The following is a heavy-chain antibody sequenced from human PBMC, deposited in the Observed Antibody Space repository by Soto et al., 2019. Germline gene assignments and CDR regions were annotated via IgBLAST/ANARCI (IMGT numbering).Heavy chain of an antibody. CDR1: CGSIISSNW. V-gene: IGHV4-4*02. CDR3: ARAIAQTPHWSDP. J-gene: IGHJ5*02. CDR2: IYHSGST. D-gene: IGHD2-15*01. Sequence: SETLSLTCAFSCGSIISSNWWSWVRQPPGKGLEWIGEIYHSGSTNYNPSLKSRVTISVDKSKNQFSLKLSSVTAADTAVYYCARAIAQTPHWSDPWGQGTLVTVSS.